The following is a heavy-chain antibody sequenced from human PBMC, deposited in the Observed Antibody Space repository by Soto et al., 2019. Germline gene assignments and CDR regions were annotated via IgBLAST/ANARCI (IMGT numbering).Heavy chain of an antibody. CDR1: GFTFSGSA. CDR2: IRSKANSYAT. Sequence: GGSLRLSCAASGFTFSGSAMHWVRQASGKGLEWVGRIRSKANSYATAYAASVKGRFTISRDDSKNTAYLQMNSLKTEDTAVYYCTRPPVGSGRSDYWGQGTLVTVSS. V-gene: IGHV3-73*01. D-gene: IGHD3-10*01. CDR3: TRPPVGSGRSDY. J-gene: IGHJ4*02.